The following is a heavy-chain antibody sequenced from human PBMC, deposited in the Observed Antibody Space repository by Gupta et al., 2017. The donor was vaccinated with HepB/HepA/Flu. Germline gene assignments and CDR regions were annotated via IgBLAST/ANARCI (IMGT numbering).Heavy chain of an antibody. CDR2: IWYDGSNQ. J-gene: IGHJ4*02. Sequence: QVQLVESGGAVVQPGRSLRLSCAASGFTFSSYVMHWVRQAPGKGLGWVAVIWYDGSNQYYADSVKGRFTISRDNSKNKLYLQMNSLRAEDTAVYYCARGGRDIVVVPAALDVDYWGQGTLGTVSS. CDR3: ARGGRDIVVVPAALDVDY. D-gene: IGHD2-2*01. CDR1: GFTFSSYV. V-gene: IGHV3-33*01.